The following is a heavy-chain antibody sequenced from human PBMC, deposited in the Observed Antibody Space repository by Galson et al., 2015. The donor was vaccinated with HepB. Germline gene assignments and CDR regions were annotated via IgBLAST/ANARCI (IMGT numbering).Heavy chain of an antibody. CDR1: GFTFSTYV. D-gene: IGHD2-2*01. J-gene: IGHJ4*02. Sequence: SLRLSCAASGFTFSTYVMNWVRQAPGKGLEWVSGISGSGSSTYDADSVKGRFIISGDNSKDTLYLQMNSLRAEDTAAYYCAKVSLGCSSIKCYIEYWGQGTPVTVSS. V-gene: IGHV3-23*01. CDR3: AKVSLGCSSIKCYIEY. CDR2: ISGSGSST.